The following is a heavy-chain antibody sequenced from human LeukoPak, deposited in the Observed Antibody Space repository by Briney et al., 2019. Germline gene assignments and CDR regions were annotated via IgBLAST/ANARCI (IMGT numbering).Heavy chain of an antibody. Sequence: GGPLRLFCGASGFPFSSYGMLCLRRAPGKGLVGVAFIRSDGNKKYYADSVKGRFTIYRDNSKSTLYLQMNSLRAEDTAVYYCANGPHYNILTGFYKVRSHLDYWGQGTLVTVSS. CDR2: IRSDGNKK. J-gene: IGHJ4*02. D-gene: IGHD3-9*01. V-gene: IGHV3-30*02. CDR3: ANGPHYNILTGFYKVRSHLDY. CDR1: GFPFSSYG.